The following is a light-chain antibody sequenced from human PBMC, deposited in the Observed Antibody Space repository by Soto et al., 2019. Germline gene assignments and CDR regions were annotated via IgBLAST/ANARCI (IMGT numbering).Light chain of an antibody. CDR3: QQYNSYPA. J-gene: IGKJ4*01. CDR1: QSISSW. CDR2: KAS. V-gene: IGKV1-5*03. Sequence: DIQMTQSPSTLSASVGDRVTITCRASQSISSWLAWYQQKPGKAPKHLIYKASSLESGVPSRFSGSASGTEFTLTISSLQSDDFANYYCQQYNSYPAFGGGTKVEIK.